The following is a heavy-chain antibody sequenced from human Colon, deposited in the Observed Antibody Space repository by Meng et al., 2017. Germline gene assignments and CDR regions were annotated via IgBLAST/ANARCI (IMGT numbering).Heavy chain of an antibody. CDR1: GDSVSSKTAV. CDR3: TRGLEFYRFEY. Sequence: QPPLQQSGPGLVKPPQTLSLTCSVPGDSVSSKTAVWNWIRQSPSRGLEWLGRTYYRAKWNHDYAESLRGRITINPDTSNNQISLQLNSVTPEDTAVYYCTRGLEFYRFEYWGQGTLVTVSS. CDR2: TYYRAKWNH. V-gene: IGHV6-1*01. D-gene: IGHD3-16*02. J-gene: IGHJ4*02.